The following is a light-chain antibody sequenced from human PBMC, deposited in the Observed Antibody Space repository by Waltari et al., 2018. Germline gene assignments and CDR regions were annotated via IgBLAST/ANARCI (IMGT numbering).Light chain of an antibody. J-gene: IGLJ3*02. CDR1: SSDVGGYNY. CDR3: CSFTSRSTWV. CDR2: DVS. V-gene: IGLV2-14*01. Sequence: QSALTQPASVSGSPGQSITISCTGTSSDVGGYNYVSWYQQHPGKVPKLFIFDVSNPPSGVSNRFSGSKSGNTASLTISGLQAEDESDYYCCSFTSRSTWVFGGGTKLTVL.